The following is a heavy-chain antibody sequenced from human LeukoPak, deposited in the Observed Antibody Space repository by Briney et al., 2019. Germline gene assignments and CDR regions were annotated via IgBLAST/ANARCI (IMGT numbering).Heavy chain of an antibody. J-gene: IGHJ4*02. CDR3: ARGDYGDYGGDY. D-gene: IGHD4-17*01. CDR2: ISSSSSYI. CDR1: GFTFSSYS. Sequence: GGSLRLSCAASGFTFSSYSMNWVRRAPGKGLEWVSSISSSSSYIYYADSVKGRFTISRDNAKNSLYLQMNSLRAEDTAVYYCARGDYGDYGGDYWGQGTLVTVSS. V-gene: IGHV3-21*01.